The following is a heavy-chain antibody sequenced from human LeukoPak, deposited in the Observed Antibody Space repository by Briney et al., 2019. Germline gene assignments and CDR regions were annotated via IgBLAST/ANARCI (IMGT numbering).Heavy chain of an antibody. CDR1: GFTFSSYA. CDR3: AKDIGSGWYWGGFDY. Sequence: PGGSLRLSCAASGFTFSSYAMHWVRQAPGKGLEWVAFIRYDGSNKYYADSVKGRFTISRDNSKNTLYLQMNSLRAEDTAVYYCAKDIGSGWYWGGFDYWGQGTLVTVSS. V-gene: IGHV3-30*02. CDR2: IRYDGSNK. D-gene: IGHD6-19*01. J-gene: IGHJ4*02.